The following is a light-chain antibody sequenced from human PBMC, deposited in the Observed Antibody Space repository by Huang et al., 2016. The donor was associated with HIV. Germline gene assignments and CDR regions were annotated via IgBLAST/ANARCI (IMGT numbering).Light chain of an antibody. Sequence: DIVMTQSPDSLAVSLGGRATINCKSSHSVLDSSNNKDCLAWYQQKPGQPPKLLIYWAASREAGVPDRFSGSGSGTDFTLTISSLQAEDVAVYYCHQYYNTPYTFGQGTKLEIK. CDR2: WAA. CDR3: HQYYNTPYT. V-gene: IGKV4-1*01. J-gene: IGKJ2*01. CDR1: HSVLDSSNNKDC.